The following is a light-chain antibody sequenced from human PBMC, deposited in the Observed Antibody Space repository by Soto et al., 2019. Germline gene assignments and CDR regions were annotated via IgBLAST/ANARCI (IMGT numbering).Light chain of an antibody. J-gene: IGKJ1*01. Sequence: AIQLTQSPSSLSASVGDRVTITCRASQAIRSALGWYQQRPGKVPKLLIYAASTLQRGVPSRFSGSGSGTEFTLTISSLQPDDFATYYCQQYNSYGKAFGQGTKVDIK. CDR1: QAIRSA. V-gene: IGKV1-13*02. CDR3: QQYNSYGKA. CDR2: AAS.